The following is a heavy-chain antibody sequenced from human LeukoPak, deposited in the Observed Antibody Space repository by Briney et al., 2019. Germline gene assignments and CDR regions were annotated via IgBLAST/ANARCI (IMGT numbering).Heavy chain of an antibody. Sequence: ASVKVSCKASGYTFTNYAMNWVRQAPGQGLEWMGWINPNTGNPAYAQGFTGRFVFSLDTSVTTTYLQISGLKAEDTAVYYCSRAYPPLRGLSFPDSCAQGTLVNVSS. J-gene: IGHJ5*01. CDR3: SRAYPPLRGLSFPDS. CDR1: GYTFTNYA. V-gene: IGHV7-4-1*02. CDR2: INPNTGNP. D-gene: IGHD3-16*02.